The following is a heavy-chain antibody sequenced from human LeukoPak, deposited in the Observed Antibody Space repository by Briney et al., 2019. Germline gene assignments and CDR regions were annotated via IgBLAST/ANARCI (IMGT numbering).Heavy chain of an antibody. D-gene: IGHD1-26*01. CDR3: ARDTGADYMDV. Sequence: GASVKVSCKASGYTFTTYSINWVRQAPGQGLEWMGWISAYNGNTNYAQKLQGRVTMTRDMSTSTVYMELSSLRSEDTAVYYCARDTGADYMDVWGKGTTVTVSS. V-gene: IGHV1-18*01. CDR1: GYTFTTYS. CDR2: ISAYNGNT. J-gene: IGHJ6*03.